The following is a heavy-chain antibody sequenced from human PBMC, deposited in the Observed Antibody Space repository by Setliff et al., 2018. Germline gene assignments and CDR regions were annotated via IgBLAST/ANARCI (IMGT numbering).Heavy chain of an antibody. CDR1: GFTFSSYA. J-gene: IGHJ6*03. V-gene: IGHV3-23*01. CDR2: ISGSGGST. Sequence: GGSLRLSCAGSGFTFSSYAMHWVHQAPGKGLEWVSGISGSGGSTYYRDSVTGRFSISRDNSKNTLYLQMNSLRAEDTALYYCAKDKGSYGSVSGGMDVWGKGTTGTVS. CDR3: AKDKGSYGSVSGGMDV. D-gene: IGHD3-10*01.